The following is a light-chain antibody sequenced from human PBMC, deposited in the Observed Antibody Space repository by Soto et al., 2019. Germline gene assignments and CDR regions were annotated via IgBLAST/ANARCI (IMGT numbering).Light chain of an antibody. CDR3: QRYCSSPPWT. CDR2: GIS. CDR1: QSLTYNY. V-gene: IGKV3-20*01. Sequence: EVVVTQSPGTLSLSPGERAALSCRASQSLTYNYLAWFQQKPGQAPRLLIYGISNRATGIPDRFSGSGPGTDFNSTISRLQPEDFAVYYCQRYCSSPPWTFGQGTKVEIK. J-gene: IGKJ1*01.